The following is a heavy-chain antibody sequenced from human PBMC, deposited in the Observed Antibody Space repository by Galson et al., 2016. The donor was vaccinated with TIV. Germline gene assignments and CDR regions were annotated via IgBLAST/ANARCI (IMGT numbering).Heavy chain of an antibody. CDR2: IIPVFGTT. V-gene: IGHV1-69*13. CDR1: GGTFNSYG. J-gene: IGHJ5*02. CDR3: ARSRGYSYGYVDP. D-gene: IGHD5-18*01. Sequence: SVKVSCKASGGTFNSYGISWVRQAPGQGLQWMGGIIPVFGTTMYSQDFQGRVAVTADESTGTAYMELSGLRFDDTAVYFCARSRGYSYGYVDPWGQGTLVTVSA.